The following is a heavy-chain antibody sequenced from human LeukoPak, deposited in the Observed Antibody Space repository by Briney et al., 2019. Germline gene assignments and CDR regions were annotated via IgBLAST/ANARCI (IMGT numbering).Heavy chain of an antibody. CDR1: GYRFISYY. Sequence: ASVNVSCKASGYRFISYYIHWVRPAPGQGVEWMGIINPSNGGITYAQKFRGGVSMTRDTSTRTFSMELSRLRSEDTALYFCVGDQYCSVGSCPNGFAISGEGTMVTASS. D-gene: IGHD2-15*01. CDR3: VGDQYCSVGSCPNGFAI. J-gene: IGHJ3*02. CDR2: INPSNGGI. V-gene: IGHV1-46*03.